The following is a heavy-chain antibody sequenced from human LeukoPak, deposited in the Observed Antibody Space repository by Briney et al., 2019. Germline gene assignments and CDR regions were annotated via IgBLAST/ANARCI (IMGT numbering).Heavy chain of an antibody. CDR2: INPNSGGT. V-gene: IGHV1-2*02. CDR3: ARDYYDSSGYPNHNWFDP. CDR1: GYAFTGYY. J-gene: IGHJ5*02. Sequence: ASVKVSCKASGYAFTGYYMHWVRQAPGQGLEWIGWINPNSGGTNYAQKFQGRVTMTRDTSISTAYMELSRLRSDDTAVYYCARDYYDSSGYPNHNWFDPWGQGTLVTVSS. D-gene: IGHD3-22*01.